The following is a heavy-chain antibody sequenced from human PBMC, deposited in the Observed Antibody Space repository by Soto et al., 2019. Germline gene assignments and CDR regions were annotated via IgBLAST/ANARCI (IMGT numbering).Heavy chain of an antibody. J-gene: IGHJ4*02. Sequence: GGSLRLSCVASGFNFQKFAMAWVRQAAGEGLEWVSGISCCGGSASYADSVKGRFSIARDDSKNTVSLQLNSLRVEDTAQYYCAKADGQQWLIPHLDNWGQGTLVTASS. CDR2: ISCCGGSA. D-gene: IGHD6-19*01. V-gene: IGHV3-23*01. CDR1: GFNFQKFA. CDR3: AKADGQQWLIPHLDN.